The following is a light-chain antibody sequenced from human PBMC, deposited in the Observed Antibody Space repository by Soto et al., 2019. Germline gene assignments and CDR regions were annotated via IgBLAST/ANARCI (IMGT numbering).Light chain of an antibody. CDR1: TGEVLSGYY. Sequence: AVVTQEPSLTVSPGETVTLTCASSTGEVLSGYYPNWFQQKPGQAPRPLIYSISNKHSWTPARFSGSLLGDKAALTLSGVQPEDEAEYYCLLYYGGAQVFGGGTKLTVL. CDR2: SIS. V-gene: IGLV7-43*01. J-gene: IGLJ3*02. CDR3: LLYYGGAQV.